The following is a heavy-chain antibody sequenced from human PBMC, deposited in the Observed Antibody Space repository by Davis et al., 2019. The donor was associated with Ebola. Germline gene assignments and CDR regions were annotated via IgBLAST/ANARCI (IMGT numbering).Heavy chain of an antibody. V-gene: IGHV1-46*03. CDR2: INPNDGRT. CDR1: GYTFTNYY. D-gene: IGHD3-3*01. CDR3: ARAVTPYDFWSGIFDY. J-gene: IGHJ4*02. Sequence: AASVKVSCKASGYTFTNYYMHWVRQAPGQGLEWMGMINPNDGRTTYAQKFQGRVTMTRDTSTSTVYMELSSLTSEDTAVYYCARAVTPYDFWSGIFDYWGQGTLVTVSS.